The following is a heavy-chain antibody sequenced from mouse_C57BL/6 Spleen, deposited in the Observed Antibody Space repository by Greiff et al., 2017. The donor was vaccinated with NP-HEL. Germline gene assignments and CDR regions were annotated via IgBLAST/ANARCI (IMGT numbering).Heavy chain of an antibody. J-gene: IGHJ4*01. D-gene: IGHD2-5*01. Sequence: VQLQQSGAELVMPGASVKLSCKASGYTFTSYWMHWVKQRPGQGLEWIGEIDPSDSYTNYNQKFKGKSTLTVDKSSSTAYMQLSSLTSEDSAVYYCARSLYSNYEGYAMDYWGQGTSVTVSS. CDR3: ARSLYSNYEGYAMDY. CDR1: GYTFTSYW. CDR2: IDPSDSYT. V-gene: IGHV1-69*01.